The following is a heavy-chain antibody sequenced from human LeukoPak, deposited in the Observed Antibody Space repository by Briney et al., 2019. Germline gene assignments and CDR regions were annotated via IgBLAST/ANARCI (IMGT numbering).Heavy chain of an antibody. J-gene: IGHJ3*02. V-gene: IGHV3-7*03. D-gene: IGHD3-22*01. CDR1: GFTFSSYW. CDR2: IKQDGSEK. CDR3: ARAWGYYYDSSGYYSDAFDI. Sequence: SGGSLRLSCAASGFTFSSYWMSWVRQAPGKGLEWVANIKQDGSEKYYVDSVKGRFTISRDNAKNSLYLQMNSLRAEDTAVYYCARAWGYYYDSSGYYSDAFDIWGQGTMVTVSS.